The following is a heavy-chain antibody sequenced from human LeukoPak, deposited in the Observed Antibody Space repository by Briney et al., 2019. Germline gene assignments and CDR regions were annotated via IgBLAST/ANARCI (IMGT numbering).Heavy chain of an antibody. CDR1: GYTFNSYG. J-gene: IGHJ3*02. D-gene: IGHD1-1*01. Sequence: ASVKVSCKAFGYTFNSYGVSWVRQAPGQGLEWLGWISGYNGNTESAQRVQDRFSMTTDTSTGTIYMELRSLRSDDTAMYYCARDRRNWSATFDIWGQGTMVTVSS. CDR2: ISGYNGNT. CDR3: ARDRRNWSATFDI. V-gene: IGHV1-18*01.